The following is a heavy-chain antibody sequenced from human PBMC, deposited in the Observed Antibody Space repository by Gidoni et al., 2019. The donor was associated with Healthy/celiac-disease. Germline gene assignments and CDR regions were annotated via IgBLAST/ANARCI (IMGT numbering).Heavy chain of an antibody. CDR2: IYYSGST. D-gene: IGHD2-2*01. V-gene: IGHV4-59*01. CDR1: GGSIRSYY. J-gene: IGHJ3*02. Sequence: QVQLQESGPGLVKPSETLSLTCTVSGGSIRSYYWSWIRQPPGKGLEWIGYIYYSGSTNYNPSLKSRVTISVDTSKNQFSLKLSSVTAADTAVYYCARLGCSSTSCQNAFDIWGQGTMVTVSS. CDR3: ARLGCSSTSCQNAFDI.